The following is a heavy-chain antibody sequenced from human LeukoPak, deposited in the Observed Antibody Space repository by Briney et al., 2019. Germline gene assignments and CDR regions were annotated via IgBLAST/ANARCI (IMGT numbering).Heavy chain of an antibody. V-gene: IGHV3-23*01. D-gene: IGHD1-26*01. CDR1: GGSFSGYY. Sequence: PSETLSLTCAVYGGSFSGYYWSWIRQPPGKGLEWVSGISGSGNNTHYADSVKGRFTISRDNFKNTLYLQMNSLRADDTAVYYCAAGATGVDYWGQGTLVTVSS. J-gene: IGHJ4*02. CDR3: AAGATGVDY. CDR2: ISGSGNNT.